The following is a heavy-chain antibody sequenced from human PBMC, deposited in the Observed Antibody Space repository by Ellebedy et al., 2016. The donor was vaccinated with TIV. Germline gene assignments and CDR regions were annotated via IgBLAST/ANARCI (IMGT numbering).Heavy chain of an antibody. D-gene: IGHD6-13*01. CDR2: IYYSGST. J-gene: IGHJ5*02. Sequence: MPSETLSLTCTVSGGSISSYYWSWIRQPPGKGLEWIGYIYYSGSTNYNPSLKSRVTISVDTSKNQFSLKLSSVTAADTAVYYCARLTANSYSSSWYPWFDPWGQGTLVTVSS. CDR3: ARLTANSYSSSWYPWFDP. CDR1: GGSISSYY. V-gene: IGHV4-59*01.